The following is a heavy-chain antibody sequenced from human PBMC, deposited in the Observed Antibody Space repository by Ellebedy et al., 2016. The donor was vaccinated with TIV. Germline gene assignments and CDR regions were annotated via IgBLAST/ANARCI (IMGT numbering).Heavy chain of an antibody. D-gene: IGHD3-22*01. CDR1: GFTFTNAW. Sequence: PGGSLRFSCAASGFTFTNAWMNWVRQAPGKGLEWVGLIKRKIDGGTTDYAAPVKGRFIISRDDSKNMLYLQMNNLKTEDTSLYYCTTRYYYDSSGYNQVDYWGQGTLVTVSS. V-gene: IGHV3-15*07. CDR2: IKRKIDGGTT. CDR3: TTRYYYDSSGYNQVDY. J-gene: IGHJ4*02.